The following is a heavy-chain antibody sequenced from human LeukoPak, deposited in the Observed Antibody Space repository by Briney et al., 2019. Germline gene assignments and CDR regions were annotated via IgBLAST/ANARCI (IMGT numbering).Heavy chain of an antibody. V-gene: IGHV3-30*18. CDR2: ISYDGSNK. J-gene: IGHJ4*02. CDR3: AKGGRETIVVVVAATTEFPDY. D-gene: IGHD2-15*01. CDR1: GFTFSSYA. Sequence: QPGGSLRLSCAASGFTFSSYAMSWVRQAPGKGLEWVAVISYDGSNKYYADSVKGRFTISRDNSKNTLYLQMNSLRAEDTAVYYCAKGGRETIVVVVAATTEFPDYWGQGTLVTVSS.